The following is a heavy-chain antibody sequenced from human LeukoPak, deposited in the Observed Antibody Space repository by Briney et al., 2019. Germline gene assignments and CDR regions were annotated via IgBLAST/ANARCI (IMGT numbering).Heavy chain of an antibody. J-gene: IGHJ4*02. D-gene: IGHD6-19*01. V-gene: IGHV3-21*06. Sequence: KGRFIISRDNAKDSLYLQMNSLRAEDTAVYYCARAPRLAVAGTEFDYWGQGTLVTVSS. CDR3: ARAPRLAVAGTEFDY.